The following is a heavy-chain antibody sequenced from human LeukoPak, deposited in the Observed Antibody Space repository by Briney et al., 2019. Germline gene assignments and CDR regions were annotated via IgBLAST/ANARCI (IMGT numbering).Heavy chain of an antibody. V-gene: IGHV1-69*04. CDR1: GGTFSSYA. Sequence: SVKVSCKASGGTFSSYAISWVRQAPGQGLEWMGRIIPIFGIANYAQKFQGRVTIAADKSTSTAYMELSSLRSEDTAVYYCARGYCSSTSCYYWFDPWGQGTLVTVSS. D-gene: IGHD2-2*01. J-gene: IGHJ5*02. CDR2: IIPIFGIA. CDR3: ARGYCSSTSCYYWFDP.